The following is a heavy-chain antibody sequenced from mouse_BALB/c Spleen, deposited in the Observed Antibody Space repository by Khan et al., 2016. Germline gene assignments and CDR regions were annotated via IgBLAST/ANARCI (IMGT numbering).Heavy chain of an antibody. V-gene: IGHV5-6*01. CDR2: ISSGGSYT. J-gene: IGHJ4*01. Sequence: EVELVESGGDLVKPGGSLKLSCAASGFTFSNYGMSWVRQTPGKRLEWVATISSGGSYTSYPDSVKGRFTISRDNAKSTLYLQMSSLKSEDTAMFYCARGVYYGSSYKYAMDYWGQGTSVTVSS. CDR3: ARGVYYGSSYKYAMDY. D-gene: IGHD1-1*01. CDR1: GFTFSNYG.